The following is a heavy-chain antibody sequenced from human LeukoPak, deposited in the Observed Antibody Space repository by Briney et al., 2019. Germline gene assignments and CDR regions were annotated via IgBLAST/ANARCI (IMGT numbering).Heavy chain of an antibody. CDR3: ARGSSVDGTWAY. CDR1: GFTFSSYW. V-gene: IGHV3-74*01. D-gene: IGHD6-19*01. Sequence: PGGSLRLSCAASGFTFSSYWMHWVRQAPGKGLVWVSRISSDGSSTSYADSVKGRFTISRDNAKNTLYLHMNSLRAEDTAVYYCARGSSVDGTWAYWGEGTLVTVSS. CDR2: ISSDGSST. J-gene: IGHJ4*02.